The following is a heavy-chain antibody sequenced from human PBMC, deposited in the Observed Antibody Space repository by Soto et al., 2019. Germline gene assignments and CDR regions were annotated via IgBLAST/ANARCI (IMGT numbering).Heavy chain of an antibody. CDR2: IYSGGST. D-gene: IGHD1-20*01. CDR3: ARERSSNWNDVGLS. J-gene: IGHJ4*02. Sequence: SLRLSCAASGFTVSSNYMSWVRQAPGKGLEWVSVIYSGGSTYYADSVKGRFTISRDNSKNTLYLQMNSLRAEDTAVYYCARERSSNWNDVGLSWGQGTLVTVSS. V-gene: IGHV3-66*01. CDR1: GFTVSSNY.